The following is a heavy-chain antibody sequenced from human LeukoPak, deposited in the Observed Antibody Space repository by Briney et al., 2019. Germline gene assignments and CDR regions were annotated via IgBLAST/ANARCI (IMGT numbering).Heavy chain of an antibody. Sequence: GGSLRLSCAASGFTFSTYAMSWVRQAPGKGLEWVSLISPAGGSIYYADSVKGRFTISRNNSENTLYLQMSSLRTEDTAVYYCAKRHCSGGSCFSGVDYWGQGTLVTVSS. J-gene: IGHJ4*02. D-gene: IGHD2-15*01. CDR2: ISPAGGSI. CDR1: GFTFSTYA. V-gene: IGHV3-23*01. CDR3: AKRHCSGGSCFSGVDY.